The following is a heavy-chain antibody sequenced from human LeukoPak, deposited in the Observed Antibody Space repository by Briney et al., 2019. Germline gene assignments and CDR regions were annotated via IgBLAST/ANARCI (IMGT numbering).Heavy chain of an antibody. CDR2: ISSNEGST. D-gene: IGHD4-17*01. Sequence: GGSLRLSCAASGFTFSSYAMHWVRQAPGKGLEYVSAISSNEGSTYYADSVKGRFTISRDNSKNTLYLQMGSLRAEDMAVYYCAREYGDYVGLDYWGQGTLVTVSS. CDR3: AREYGDYVGLDY. J-gene: IGHJ4*02. V-gene: IGHV3-64*02. CDR1: GFTFSSYA.